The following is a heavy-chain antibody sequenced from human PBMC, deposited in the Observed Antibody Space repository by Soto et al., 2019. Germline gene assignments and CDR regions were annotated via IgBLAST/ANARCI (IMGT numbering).Heavy chain of an antibody. J-gene: IGHJ6*02. D-gene: IGHD3-10*01. V-gene: IGHV1-58*01. CDR3: AADGSGSYYGLYYYYGMDV. CDR1: GFTFTSSA. Sequence: ASVKVSCKASGFTFTSSAVQWVRQARGQRLEWIGWIVVGSGNTNYAQKFQERVTITRDMSTSTAYMELSSLRSEDTAVYYCAADGSGSYYGLYYYYGMDVCGQRTTVTVSS. CDR2: IVVGSGNT.